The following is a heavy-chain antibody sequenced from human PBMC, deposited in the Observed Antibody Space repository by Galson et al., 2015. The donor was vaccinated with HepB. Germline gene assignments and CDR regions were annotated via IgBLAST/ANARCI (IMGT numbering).Heavy chain of an antibody. Sequence: SVKVSCKASGGTFSSYAISWVRQAPGQGLEWMGGIIPIFGTANYAQKFQGRVTITADKSTSTAYMELSSLRSEDTAVYYCARSFSPDILTGYPPFDYWGQGTLVTVSS. J-gene: IGHJ4*02. CDR3: ARSFSPDILTGYPPFDY. CDR2: IIPIFGTA. D-gene: IGHD3-9*01. CDR1: GGTFSSYA. V-gene: IGHV1-69*06.